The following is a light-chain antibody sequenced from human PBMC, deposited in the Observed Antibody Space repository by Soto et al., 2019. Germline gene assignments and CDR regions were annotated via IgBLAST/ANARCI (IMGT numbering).Light chain of an antibody. J-gene: IGKJ2*01. CDR3: QQYNDWPPGYT. CDR1: QSVSSN. Sequence: EIVMTQSPATLSVSPGERATLHCRASQSVSSNLGWYQHKPGQAPRLLIYGASTRATGIPARFSGSGSGTDFTLTISGVQSEDFAVYCCQQYNDWPPGYTFGQGTKVEIK. V-gene: IGKV3-15*01. CDR2: GAS.